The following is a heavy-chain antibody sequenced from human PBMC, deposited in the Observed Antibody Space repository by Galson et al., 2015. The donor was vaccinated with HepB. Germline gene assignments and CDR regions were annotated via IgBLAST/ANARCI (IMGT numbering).Heavy chain of an antibody. CDR3: ATEVLSSSWYVYYYYGMDV. CDR1: GFTFSSYW. J-gene: IGHJ6*02. D-gene: IGHD6-13*01. CDR2: INSDGSST. V-gene: IGHV3-74*01. Sequence: SLRLSCAASGFTFSSYWMHWVRQAPGKGLVWVSRINSDGSSTSYADSVKGRFTISRDNAKNTLYLQMNSLRAEDTAVYYCATEVLSSSWYVYYYYGMDVWGQGTTVTVSS.